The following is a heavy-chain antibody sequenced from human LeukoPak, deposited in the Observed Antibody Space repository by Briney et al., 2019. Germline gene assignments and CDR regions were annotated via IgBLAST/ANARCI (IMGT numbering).Heavy chain of an antibody. V-gene: IGHV3-23*01. CDR3: TRNPGMDV. CDR1: GFTLRSYA. J-gene: IGHJ6*02. CDR2: ISGSGGST. Sequence: PPGGSLRLSCVASGFTLRSYAMSWVRQAPGKGLEWVSTISGSGGSTYYADSVKGRFTISRDNAKNTLYLQMNSLRTEDTAVYYCTRNPGMDVWGQGTTVTVSS.